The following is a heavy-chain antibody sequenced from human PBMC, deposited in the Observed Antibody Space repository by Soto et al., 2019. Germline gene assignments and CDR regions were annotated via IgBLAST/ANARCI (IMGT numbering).Heavy chain of an antibody. CDR1: GFTFSSYW. J-gene: IGHJ3*02. Sequence: PRLSCVASGFTFSSYWMSWVRQAPGKGLEWVANIKQDGSEKYYVDSAKGRFTISRDNAKNSLYLQMNSLRAEDTAVYDCASEDSSDGFDIWGQGTMVTVSS. CDR2: IKQDGSEK. CDR3: ASEDSSDGFDI. V-gene: IGHV3-7*03. D-gene: IGHD5-18*01.